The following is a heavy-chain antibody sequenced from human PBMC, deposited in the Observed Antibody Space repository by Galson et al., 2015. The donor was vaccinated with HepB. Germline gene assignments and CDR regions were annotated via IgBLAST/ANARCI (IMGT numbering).Heavy chain of an antibody. V-gene: IGHV3-33*01. CDR2: IWYDGSNK. CDR1: GFTFSSYG. J-gene: IGHJ6*03. CDR3: ARKQYGDSYYYYMDV. D-gene: IGHD4-17*01. Sequence: SLRLSCAASGFTFSSYGMHWVRQAPGKGLEWVAVIWYDGSNKHYADSVKGRFTISRDNSKNTLYLQMNSLRAEDTAVYYCARKQYGDSYYYYMDVWGKGTTVTVSS.